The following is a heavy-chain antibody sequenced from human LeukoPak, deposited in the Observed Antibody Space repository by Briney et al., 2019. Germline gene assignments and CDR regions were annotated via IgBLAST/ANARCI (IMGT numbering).Heavy chain of an antibody. V-gene: IGHV3-23*01. J-gene: IGHJ6*03. CDR1: GFTFSSYA. CDR2: ISGSGGST. CDR3: ARVRGVISRYYYYMDV. D-gene: IGHD3-10*01. Sequence: GGSLRLSCAASGFTFSSYAMSWVRQAPGKGLEWVSAISGSGGSTYYADSVKGRFTISRDNSKNTLYLQMNSLRAEDTAVYYCARVRGVISRYYYYMDVWGKGTTVTISS.